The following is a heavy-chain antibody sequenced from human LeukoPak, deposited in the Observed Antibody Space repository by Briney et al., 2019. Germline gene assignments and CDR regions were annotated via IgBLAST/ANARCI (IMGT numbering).Heavy chain of an antibody. CDR2: ISANNGNT. D-gene: IGHD3-9*01. CDR1: GYTFISYG. Sequence: ASVKVSCKASGYTFISYGITWVRQAPGQGLEWMGWISANNGNTNYAQKLQGRVTMTTDTSTSTAYMELRSLRSDDTAVYYCARNVSNYDILTGYYVTDGLDIWGQGTMVSVSS. CDR3: ARNVSNYDILTGYYVTDGLDI. J-gene: IGHJ3*02. V-gene: IGHV1-18*01.